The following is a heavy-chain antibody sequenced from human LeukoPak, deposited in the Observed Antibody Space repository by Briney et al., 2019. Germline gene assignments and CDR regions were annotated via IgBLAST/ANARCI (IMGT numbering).Heavy chain of an antibody. D-gene: IGHD3-22*01. CDR2: IYTSGST. CDR3: ARPCYDSSGYYHDAFDI. V-gene: IGHV4-4*07. CDR1: GGSISSYY. Sequence: SETLSLTCTVSGGSISSYYWSWIRQPAGKGLERIGRIYTSGSTNYNPSLKSRVTMSVDTSKNQFSLKLSSVTAADTAVYYCARPCYDSSGYYHDAFDIWGQGTMVTVSS. J-gene: IGHJ3*02.